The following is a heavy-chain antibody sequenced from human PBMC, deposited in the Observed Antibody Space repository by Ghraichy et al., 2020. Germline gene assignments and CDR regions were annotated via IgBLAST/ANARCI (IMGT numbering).Heavy chain of an antibody. CDR2: ISSDISYT. CDR3: ARRYSRDGYNFVF. Sequence: SYISSDISYTNYADSVKGRFTISRDNAKNSLYLQMNSLRVEDTAVYYCARRYSRDGYNFVFWGQGTL. V-gene: IGHV3-11*06. J-gene: IGHJ4*02. D-gene: IGHD5-24*01.